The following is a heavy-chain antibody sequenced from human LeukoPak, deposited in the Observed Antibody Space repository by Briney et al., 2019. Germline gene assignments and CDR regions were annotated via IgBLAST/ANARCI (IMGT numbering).Heavy chain of an antibody. J-gene: IGHJ4*02. Sequence: GGSLRLSCAASGFTVSRNYMSWARQAPGKGLEWVSVIYYDRATYYADSVKGRFYMSRDNSKNTLYLQMNSLRVEDTAVYYCARDSSGYYPDSWGQGTLVTVSS. V-gene: IGHV3-66*01. CDR3: ARDSSGYYPDS. CDR1: GFTVSRNY. CDR2: IYYDRAT. D-gene: IGHD3-22*01.